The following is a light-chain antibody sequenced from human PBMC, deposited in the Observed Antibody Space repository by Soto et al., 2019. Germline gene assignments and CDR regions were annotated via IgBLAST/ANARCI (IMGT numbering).Light chain of an antibody. Sequence: LTQPPAVSATPGQTLTISCSGNSSNIGSNFVYWYQHVPGTAPKLLISRYNQRPSGVPDRFSAAKSDTSASLTISGLQSEDEADYICQAWDDSLNGPVFGGGTQLTVL. J-gene: IGLJ7*01. CDR3: QAWDDSLNGPV. CDR2: RYN. V-gene: IGLV1-44*01. CDR1: SSNIGSNF.